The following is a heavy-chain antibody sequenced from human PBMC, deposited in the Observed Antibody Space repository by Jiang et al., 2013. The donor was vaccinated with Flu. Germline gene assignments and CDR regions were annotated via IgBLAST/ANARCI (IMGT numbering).Heavy chain of an antibody. CDR2: INPSGGST. J-gene: IGHJ4*02. CDR3: ARDPLYDILTGYPFDY. Sequence: EVINPSGGSTSYAQKFQGRVTMTRDTSTSTVYMELSSLRSEDTAVYYCARDPLYDILTGYPFDYWGQGTLITVSS. V-gene: IGHV1-46*03. D-gene: IGHD3-9*01.